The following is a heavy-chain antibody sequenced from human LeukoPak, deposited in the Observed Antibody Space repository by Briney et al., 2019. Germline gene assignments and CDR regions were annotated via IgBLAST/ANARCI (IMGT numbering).Heavy chain of an antibody. CDR2: IIPIFGTA. Sequence: GSSVKVSCKASGGTFSSYAISWVRQAPGQGLEWMGGIIPIFGTANYAQKFQGRVTITADESTSTAYMELSSLRSDDTAVYYCARGLTHPRTSQSRGGMDVWGQGTTVTVSS. CDR3: ARGLTHPRTSQSRGGMDV. J-gene: IGHJ6*02. V-gene: IGHV1-69*01. D-gene: IGHD2-2*01. CDR1: GGTFSSYA.